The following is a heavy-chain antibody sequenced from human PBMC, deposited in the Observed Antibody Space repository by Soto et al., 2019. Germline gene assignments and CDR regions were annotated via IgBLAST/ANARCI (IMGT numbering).Heavy chain of an antibody. CDR1: GGTFSSYT. CDR2: IIPTLGIA. Sequence: QVQLVQSGAEVKKPGSSVKVSCKASGGTFSSYTISWVRQAPGQGLEWMGRIIPTLGIANYAQKFQGRATITADKSTSTAYMELSSLRSEDTAVYYCARALCSSTSCYSAEYWGQGTLVTVSS. V-gene: IGHV1-69*02. J-gene: IGHJ4*02. CDR3: ARALCSSTSCYSAEY. D-gene: IGHD2-2*02.